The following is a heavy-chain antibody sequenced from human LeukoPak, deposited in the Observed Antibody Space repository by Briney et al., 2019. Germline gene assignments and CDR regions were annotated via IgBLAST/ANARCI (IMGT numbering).Heavy chain of an antibody. CDR1: GFTFSSYS. CDR3: ARDSGYSSSPDLY. D-gene: IGHD6-13*01. V-gene: IGHV3-21*01. J-gene: IGHJ4*02. Sequence: GGSLRLSCAASGFTFSSYSMNWVRQAPGKGLEWVSSICSSSSYIYYADSVKGRFTISRDNAKNSLYLQMNSLRAEDTAVYYCARDSGYSSSPDLYWGQGTLVTVSS. CDR2: ICSSSSYI.